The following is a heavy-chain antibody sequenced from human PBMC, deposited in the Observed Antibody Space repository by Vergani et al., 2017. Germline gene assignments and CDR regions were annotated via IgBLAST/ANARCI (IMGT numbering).Heavy chain of an antibody. CDR3: ARRSGIVYDIFSGTQYFFDF. Sequence: QVQLQESGPGLVKPSETLSLTCTVSGDSINSGHYSWNWIRQSPSKGLEWIGYIFHSGSTYYNPSLETRVTISIDKSKTQFSLTLSSSIAADTAVYYCARRSGIVYDIFSGTQYFFDFWGQGTLVTVSS. J-gene: IGHJ4*02. CDR1: GDSINSGHYS. D-gene: IGHD3-9*01. CDR2: IFHSGST. V-gene: IGHV4-30-2*06.